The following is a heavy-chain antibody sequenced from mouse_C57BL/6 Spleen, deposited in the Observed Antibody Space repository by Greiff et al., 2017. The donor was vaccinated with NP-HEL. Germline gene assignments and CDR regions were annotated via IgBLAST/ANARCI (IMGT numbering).Heavy chain of an antibody. J-gene: IGHJ3*01. D-gene: IGHD2-5*01. V-gene: IGHV1-26*01. Sequence: EVQLQQSGPELVKPGASVKISCKASGYTFTDYYMNWVKQSHGKSLEWIGDINPNNGGTSYNQKFKGKATLTVDKSSSTAYMELRSLTSEDSAVYYFARSYSNPFAYWGQGTLVTVSA. CDR3: ARSYSNPFAY. CDR1: GYTFTDYY. CDR2: INPNNGGT.